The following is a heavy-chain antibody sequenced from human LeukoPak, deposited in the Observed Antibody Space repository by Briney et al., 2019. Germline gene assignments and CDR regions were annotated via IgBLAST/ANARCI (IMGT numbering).Heavy chain of an antibody. D-gene: IGHD6-13*01. CDR2: IWYDGSNR. CDR3: ARSSSWFPFFDF. J-gene: IGHJ4*02. V-gene: IGHV3-33*01. Sequence: GRSLRLSCAASGFTFSSYGMHWVRQAPGKGLEWVAVIWYDGSNRYYADSVKGRFTISRDNSKNTLYLQMNSLRAEDTAVYYCARSSSWFPFFDFWGQGTLVPVSS. CDR1: GFTFSSYG.